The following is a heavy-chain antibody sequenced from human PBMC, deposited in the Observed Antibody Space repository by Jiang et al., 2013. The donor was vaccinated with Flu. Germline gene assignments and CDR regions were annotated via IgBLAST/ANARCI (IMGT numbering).Heavy chain of an antibody. CDR3: ARSSWGYSYGPFEY. V-gene: IGHV1-69*06. CDR2: INHIFGTT. D-gene: IGHD5-18*01. J-gene: IGHJ4*02. CDR1: GGSFSSYA. Sequence: GAEVKKPGSSVKVSCKASGGSFSSYAMNWVRQAPGQGLEWMGGINHIFGTTDYAQKFQGRVTITADKSTSTAYMDLSSLRSEDTAIYYCARSSWGYSYGPFEYWGQGTLVTVSS.